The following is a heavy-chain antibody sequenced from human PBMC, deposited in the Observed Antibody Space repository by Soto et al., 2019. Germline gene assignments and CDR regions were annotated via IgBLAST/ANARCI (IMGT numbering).Heavy chain of an antibody. CDR3: ARDISHYYDSSGEGSFDP. CDR1: GFTFSSYA. D-gene: IGHD3-22*01. Sequence: QVQLVESGGGVVQPGRSLRLSCAASGFTFSSYAMHWVRQAPGKGLEWVAVISYDGSNKYYADSVKGRFTISRDNSKNTLYLQMNSLRPEDTAVYYCARDISHYYDSSGEGSFDPWGQGTLVTVSS. CDR2: ISYDGSNK. J-gene: IGHJ5*02. V-gene: IGHV3-30-3*01.